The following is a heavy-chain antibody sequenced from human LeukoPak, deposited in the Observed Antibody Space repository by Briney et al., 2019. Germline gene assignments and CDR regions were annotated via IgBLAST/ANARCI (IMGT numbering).Heavy chain of an antibody. V-gene: IGHV5-51*01. CDR1: GYSFTNYW. Sequence: PGESLKISCKGSGYSFTNYWIGWVRQMPGKGLEWLGIIYPDDSNPRYSPSFQGQVTISADKSISTAYLQWRSLKASDTAMYYCARQTPNHYGMDVWGQGTTVTVFS. J-gene: IGHJ6*02. CDR2: IYPDDSNP. CDR3: ARQTPNHYGMDV.